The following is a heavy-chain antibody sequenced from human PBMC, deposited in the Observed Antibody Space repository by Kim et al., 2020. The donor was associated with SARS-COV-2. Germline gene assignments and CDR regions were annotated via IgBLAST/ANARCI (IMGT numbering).Heavy chain of an antibody. CDR2: INHSGST. D-gene: IGHD3-9*01. CDR1: GGSFSGYY. J-gene: IGHJ4*02. Sequence: SETLSLTCAVYGGSFSGYYWSWIRQPPGKGLEWIGEINHSGSTNYNPSLKSRVTISVDTSKNQFSLKLSSVTAADTAVYYCAGRYFDWLWDYWGQGTLVT. CDR3: AGRYFDWLWDY. V-gene: IGHV4-34*01.